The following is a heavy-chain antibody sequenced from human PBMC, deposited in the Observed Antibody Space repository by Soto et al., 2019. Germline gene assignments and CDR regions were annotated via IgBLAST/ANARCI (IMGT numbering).Heavy chain of an antibody. Sequence: ASLKVSCKASGYTFTSDGISWVRQAPGQGLEWMGWISAYNGNTNYAQKLQGRVTMTTDTSTSTAYMELRSLRSDDTAVYYCARDAYYGSGSYSSRGRFDPWGQGTLVTVSS. CDR3: ARDAYYGSGSYSSRGRFDP. J-gene: IGHJ5*02. D-gene: IGHD3-10*01. CDR2: ISAYNGNT. V-gene: IGHV1-18*01. CDR1: GYTFTSDG.